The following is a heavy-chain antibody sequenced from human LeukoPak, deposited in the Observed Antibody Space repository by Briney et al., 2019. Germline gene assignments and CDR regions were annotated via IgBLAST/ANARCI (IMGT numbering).Heavy chain of an antibody. Sequence: GGSLRLSCAASGFTFSNYAMSWVRQAPGKGLEWVSGVSGSGGVTYHAESVKGRFTISRDNAKNSLYLQMNSLRAEDTAVYYCARGEGYDYDSTTNVDYWGQGTLVTVSS. CDR1: GFTFSNYA. D-gene: IGHD3-22*01. CDR3: ARGEGYDYDSTTNVDY. J-gene: IGHJ4*02. CDR2: VSGSGGVT. V-gene: IGHV3-23*01.